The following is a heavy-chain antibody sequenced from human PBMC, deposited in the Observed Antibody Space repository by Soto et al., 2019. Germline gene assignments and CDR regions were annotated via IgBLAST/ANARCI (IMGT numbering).Heavy chain of an antibody. CDR2: IWYDGSNK. Sequence: QVQLVESGGGVVQPGRSLRLSCAASGFTFSSSGMHWVRQAPGKGLEWVAGIWYDGSNKYYADSVKGRFTISRDNSKNTLYMQMNSLRAEDTAVYYCARDSRSPVGATCYFDYWGQGTLVTVSS. CDR1: GFTFSSSG. V-gene: IGHV3-33*01. CDR3: ARDSRSPVGATCYFDY. D-gene: IGHD1-26*01. J-gene: IGHJ4*02.